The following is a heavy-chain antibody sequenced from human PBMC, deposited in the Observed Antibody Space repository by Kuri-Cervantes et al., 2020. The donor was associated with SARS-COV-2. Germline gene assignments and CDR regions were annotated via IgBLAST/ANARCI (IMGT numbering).Heavy chain of an antibody. Sequence: ASVKVSCKASVYTFTSYGISWVRQAPGQGLEWMGWISAYNGNTNYAQKLQGRVTMTTDTPTSTAYMELRSLRSDDTAVYYCARGEGAAPDLDAFDIWGQGTMVTVSS. J-gene: IGHJ3*02. CDR1: VYTFTSYG. V-gene: IGHV1-18*01. CDR3: ARGEGAAPDLDAFDI. CDR2: ISAYNGNT. D-gene: IGHD1-26*01.